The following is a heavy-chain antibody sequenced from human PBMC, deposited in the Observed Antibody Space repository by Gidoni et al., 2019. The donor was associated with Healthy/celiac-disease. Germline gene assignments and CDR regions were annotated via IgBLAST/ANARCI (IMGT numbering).Heavy chain of an antibody. V-gene: IGHV1-18*01. CDR1: GYTFASYG. Sequence: QVQLVQSGAEVKKPGASVKVSCKASGYTFASYGISWVRQAPGQGPEWMGWISAYNGNTNYAQKLQGRVTMTTDTSMSTAYMELRSLRSDDTAVYYCARGGYSSGWYGNYYYMDVWGKGTTVTVSS. J-gene: IGHJ6*03. CDR3: ARGGYSSGWYGNYYYMDV. CDR2: ISAYNGNT. D-gene: IGHD6-19*01.